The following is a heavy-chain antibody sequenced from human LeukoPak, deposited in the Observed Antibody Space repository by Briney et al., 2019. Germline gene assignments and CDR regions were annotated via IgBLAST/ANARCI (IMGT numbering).Heavy chain of an antibody. D-gene: IGHD1-26*01. CDR2: IKQDGSEK. J-gene: IGHJ4*02. Sequence: GGSLRLSCAASGLTFSSYWMSWVRQAPGKGLEWVANIKQDGSEKYYVDSVKGRFTISRDNAKNSLYLQMNSLRAEDTAVYYCARISGSYRYFDYWGQGTLVTVSS. V-gene: IGHV3-7*01. CDR1: GLTFSSYW. CDR3: ARISGSYRYFDY.